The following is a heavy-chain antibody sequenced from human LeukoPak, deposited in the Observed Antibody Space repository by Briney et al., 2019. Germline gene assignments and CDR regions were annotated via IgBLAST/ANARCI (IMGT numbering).Heavy chain of an antibody. D-gene: IGHD3-22*01. CDR1: GGSFSGYY. CDR3: ARMYYYDSSGYYNGLY. J-gene: IGHJ4*02. CDR2: INHSGST. V-gene: IGHV4-34*01. Sequence: SETLSLTCAVYGGSFSGYYWSWIRQPPGKGLEWIGEINHSGSTNYNPSLKSRVTISVDTSKNQFSLKLSSVTAADTAVYYCARMYYYDSSGYYNGLYWGQGTLVTVSS.